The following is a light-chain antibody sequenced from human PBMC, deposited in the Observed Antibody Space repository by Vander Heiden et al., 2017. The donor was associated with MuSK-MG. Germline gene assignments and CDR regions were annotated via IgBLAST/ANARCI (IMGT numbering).Light chain of an antibody. CDR2: DAS. V-gene: IGKV1-6*01. CDR3: LHDYNYPIT. Sequence: IHMTQSPPSLSASVGDRVTITCRASQDIRKDLGWYQQKPGKAPKLLIYDASSLETGVPSRFSGSGSGTDFTLTISSLQPEDFATYYCLHDYNYPITFGQGTRVEI. CDR1: QDIRKD. J-gene: IGKJ5*01.